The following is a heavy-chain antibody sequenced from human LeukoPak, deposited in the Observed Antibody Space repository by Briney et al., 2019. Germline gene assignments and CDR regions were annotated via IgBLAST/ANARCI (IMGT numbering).Heavy chain of an antibody. Sequence: ASVKVSCKASGYTFTSYGINWVRQATGQGLEWMGWMNPNSGNTGYAQKFQGRVTITRNTSISTAYMELSSLRSEDTAVYYCAREGSYYGFDYWGQGTLVTVSS. CDR2: MNPNSGNT. CDR3: AREGSYYGFDY. D-gene: IGHD4-17*01. J-gene: IGHJ4*02. V-gene: IGHV1-8*03. CDR1: GYTFTSYG.